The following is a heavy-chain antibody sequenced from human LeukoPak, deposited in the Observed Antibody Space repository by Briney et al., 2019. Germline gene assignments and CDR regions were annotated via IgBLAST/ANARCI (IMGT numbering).Heavy chain of an antibody. V-gene: IGHV3-21*01. D-gene: IGHD6-25*01. CDR3: ARVHLRGSLDY. Sequence: GGSLRLSCAASGFTFSSYSMNWVRQAPGKGLEWVSSISSSSSHIYYADSVKGRFTISRDNAKNSLYLQMNSLRAEDTAVYYCARVHLRGSLDYWGQGTLVTVSS. CDR2: ISSSSSHI. J-gene: IGHJ4*02. CDR1: GFTFSSYS.